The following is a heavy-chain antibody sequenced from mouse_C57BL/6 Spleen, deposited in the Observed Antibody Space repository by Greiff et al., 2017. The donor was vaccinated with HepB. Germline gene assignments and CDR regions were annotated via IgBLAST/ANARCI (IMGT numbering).Heavy chain of an antibody. J-gene: IGHJ3*01. CDR3: VRDGVWGFAY. CDR1: GFTFNTYA. Sequence: EVQLVESGGGLVQPKGSLKLSCAASGFTFNTYAMHWVRQAPGNGLEWVARIRSKSSNYATYYDDSVKDRFTISRDDSQRMLYLQMKNLKTDDQAMYYCVRDGVWGFAYWGQGTLVTVSA. D-gene: IGHD2-10*02. V-gene: IGHV10-3*01. CDR2: IRSKSSNYAT.